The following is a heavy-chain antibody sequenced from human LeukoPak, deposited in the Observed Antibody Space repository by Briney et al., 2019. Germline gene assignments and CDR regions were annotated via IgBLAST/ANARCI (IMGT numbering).Heavy chain of an antibody. D-gene: IGHD3-22*01. Sequence: SVKVSXKASGGTFSSYAISWVRQAPGPGLERMGRIIPIFVTANYAQKFQGRVTITTDESTSTAYMELSSLRSEDTAVYYCYYDSSGYYYTRDAFDIWGQGTMVTVSS. CDR2: IIPIFVTA. CDR1: GGTFSSYA. V-gene: IGHV1-69*05. J-gene: IGHJ3*02. CDR3: YYDSSGYYYTRDAFDI.